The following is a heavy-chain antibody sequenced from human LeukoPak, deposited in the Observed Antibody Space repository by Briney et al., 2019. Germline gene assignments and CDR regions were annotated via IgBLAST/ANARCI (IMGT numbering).Heavy chain of an antibody. J-gene: IGHJ4*02. CDR1: GLTFTGVNY. Sequence: ASVKVSCKASGLTFTGVNYIHWVRQAPGQGPEWMGWINTNSGVTDYARKFQGRVTMTRDTSISTAYMELSRLRSDDTAVYYCARDPTKGIAAAGMSGGFDYWGQGTLVTVSS. V-gene: IGHV1-2*02. CDR2: INTNSGVT. CDR3: ARDPTKGIAAAGMSGGFDY. D-gene: IGHD6-13*01.